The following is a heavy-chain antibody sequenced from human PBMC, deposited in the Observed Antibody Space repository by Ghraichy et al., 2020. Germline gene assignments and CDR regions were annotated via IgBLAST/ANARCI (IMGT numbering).Heavy chain of an antibody. J-gene: IGHJ6*02. CDR2: INGEGSST. CDR3: ARDSGMDV. Sequence: GGSLRLSCAASGFTFSSYWMHWVRQAPGKGLVWVSRINGEGSSTSYADSVKGRFTISRDNAKNTLYLQMNILRAEDTALYYCARDSGMDVWGQGTTVTVSS. V-gene: IGHV3-74*01. CDR1: GFTFSSYW.